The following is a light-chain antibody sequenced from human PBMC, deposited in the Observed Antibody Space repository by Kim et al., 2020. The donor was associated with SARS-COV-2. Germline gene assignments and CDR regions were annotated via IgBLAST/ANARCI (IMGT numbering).Light chain of an antibody. CDR2: SNN. Sequence: GQRVTSSWYGRSSNIGSKKVNWYQQLPGTAPKLLIYSNNKRPSGLPDRFSGAKSGTSASLAISGVQSEVEADYYCAAWDDRLNGYVYGTGTKVTVL. CDR1: SSNIGSKK. CDR3: AAWDDRLNGYV. J-gene: IGLJ1*01. V-gene: IGLV1-44*01.